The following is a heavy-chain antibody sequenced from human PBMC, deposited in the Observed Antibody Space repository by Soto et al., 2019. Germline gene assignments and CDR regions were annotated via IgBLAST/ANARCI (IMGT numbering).Heavy chain of an antibody. CDR2: IIPIFGTA. V-gene: IGHV1-69*01. Sequence: VKVSCKASGGTFSSYAISWVRQAPGRGLEWMGGIIPIFGTANYAQKFQGRVTITADESTSTAYMELSSLRSEDTAVYYCARVESSSWFLDAFDIWGQGTKVTV. CDR1: GGTFSSYA. D-gene: IGHD6-13*01. J-gene: IGHJ3*02. CDR3: ARVESSSWFLDAFDI.